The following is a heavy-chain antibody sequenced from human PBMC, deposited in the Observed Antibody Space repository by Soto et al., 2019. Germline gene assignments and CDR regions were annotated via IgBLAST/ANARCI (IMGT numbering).Heavy chain of an antibody. Sequence: GGSLRLSCAASGFTFSDYYISWIRQAPWKGLEWVSYISSSSSYTNYADSVKDRFTIYRDNAKNSLYLQMNSLRAEDTSVYYCGRDRLQYCGGDCYRDAFDIWGRVTTVPV. CDR2: ISSSSSYT. CDR3: GRDRLQYCGGDCYRDAFDI. CDR1: GFTFSDYY. J-gene: IGHJ3*02. D-gene: IGHD2-21*02. V-gene: IGHV3-11*06.